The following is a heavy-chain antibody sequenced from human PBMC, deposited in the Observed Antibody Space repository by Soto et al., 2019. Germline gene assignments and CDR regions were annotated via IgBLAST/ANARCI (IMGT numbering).Heavy chain of an antibody. D-gene: IGHD3-10*01. CDR2: IYSIGSA. J-gene: IGHJ4*02. Sequence: EVQLVESGGGSVQPGGSLRLSCAASGFTVSSNYMSWFRQAPGRGLEWVSDIYSIGSADYADSVKGRFTISRDNSKNTMYLQMNSLRAEDTAVYYCAAGDYASGSRDYWGQGTLGTVSS. CDR1: GFTVSSNY. V-gene: IGHV3-66*01. CDR3: AAGDYASGSRDY.